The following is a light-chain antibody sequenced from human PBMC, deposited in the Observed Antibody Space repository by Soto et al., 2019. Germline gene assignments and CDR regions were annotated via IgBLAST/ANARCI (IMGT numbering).Light chain of an antibody. CDR2: DAS. Sequence: DIQMTQSPTTLSASIGDRVTITCRASQSISSWLAWYQQKPGKAPELLIFDASNLKSGVSSRFSGSGSGTEFTLTISRLQPDDVATYYCLQYSSHSWTFGQWTKV. CDR3: LQYSSHSWT. V-gene: IGKV1-5*01. J-gene: IGKJ1*01. CDR1: QSISSW.